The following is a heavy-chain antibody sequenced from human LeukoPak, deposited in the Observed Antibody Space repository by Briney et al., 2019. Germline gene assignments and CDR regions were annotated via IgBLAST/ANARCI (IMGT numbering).Heavy chain of an antibody. V-gene: IGHV3-9*01. D-gene: IGHD3-22*01. CDR1: GFTFDDSA. CDR2: ISWNSGSI. Sequence: GGSLTLSCAASGFTFDDSAMHWVRHAPGKGLEWVSGISWNSGSIGYADSVKGRFTISRDNAKNSLYLQMNSLRAEDTALYYCAKDLGANYYDSSGSPFDYWGQGTLVTVSS. J-gene: IGHJ4*02. CDR3: AKDLGANYYDSSGSPFDY.